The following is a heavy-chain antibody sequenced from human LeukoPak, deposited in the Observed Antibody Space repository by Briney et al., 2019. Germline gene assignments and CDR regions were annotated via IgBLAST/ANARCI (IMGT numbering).Heavy chain of an antibody. CDR2: INHSGST. J-gene: IGHJ4*02. CDR3: ARGGEQWLAYFDY. V-gene: IGHV4-34*01. CDR1: GGAFSGYY. Sequence: SETLSLTCAVYGGAFSGYYWSLIRQPPGKGLEWIGEINHSGSTNYNPSLKSRVTISVDTSKNQFSLKLSSVTAADTAVYYCARGGEQWLAYFDYWGQGTLVTVSS. D-gene: IGHD6-19*01.